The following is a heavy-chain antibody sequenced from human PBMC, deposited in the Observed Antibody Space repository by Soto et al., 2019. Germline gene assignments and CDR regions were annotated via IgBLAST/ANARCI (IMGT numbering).Heavy chain of an antibody. D-gene: IGHD4-17*01. Sequence: GGSLRLSCAASGFTFSSYSMNWVRQAPGKGLEWVSSISSSSSYIYYADSVKGRFTISRDNAKNSLYLQMNSLRAEDTAVYYCARETGADYGDGGYYYYYMDVWGKGTTVTVSS. CDR3: ARETGADYGDGGYYYYYMDV. V-gene: IGHV3-21*01. CDR1: GFTFSSYS. CDR2: ISSSSSYI. J-gene: IGHJ6*03.